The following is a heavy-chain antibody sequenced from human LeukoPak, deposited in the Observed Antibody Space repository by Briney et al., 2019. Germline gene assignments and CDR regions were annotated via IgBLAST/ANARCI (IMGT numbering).Heavy chain of an antibody. J-gene: IGHJ3*02. D-gene: IGHD3-3*01. CDR3: AKGSDFWSGPDAFDI. Sequence: GGSLRLSCAASGFTFSSYGMHWVRQAPGKGLEWVAVISYDGSNKYYADSVKGRFTISRDNSKNTLYLQMNSLRAEDTAVYYCAKGSDFWSGPDAFDIWGQGTMVTVSS. CDR2: ISYDGSNK. V-gene: IGHV3-30*18. CDR1: GFTFSSYG.